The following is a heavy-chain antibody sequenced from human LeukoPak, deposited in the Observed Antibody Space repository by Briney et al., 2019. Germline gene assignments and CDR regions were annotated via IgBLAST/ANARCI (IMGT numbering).Heavy chain of an antibody. Sequence: PGGSLSLSCAASGLTFNTYEMNWGRQAPGKGLEWVSYISNSGSTIYYADSVKGRFTISRDNSKNTLYLQMNSLSAEDTAIYYCAKFTREYCSSSSCPNWFAPWGQGTLVTVSS. CDR3: AKFTREYCSSSSCPNWFAP. V-gene: IGHV3-48*03. CDR2: ISNSGSTI. D-gene: IGHD2-2*01. CDR1: GLTFNTYE. J-gene: IGHJ5*02.